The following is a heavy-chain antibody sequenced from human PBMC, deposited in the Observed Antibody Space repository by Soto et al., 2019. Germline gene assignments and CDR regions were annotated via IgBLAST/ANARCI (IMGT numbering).Heavy chain of an antibody. CDR3: ARDLSGLTPFEY. Sequence: GGSLKLSCAASGFTFSSYCMHWVRPATGKGLEWLAVIWYDGSNKYYADSVKGRFTISRDNSKNTLYLQMNSLRAEDTAVYYCARDLSGLTPFEYWGQGTLVTVSS. CDR2: IWYDGSNK. V-gene: IGHV3-33*01. D-gene: IGHD3-9*01. J-gene: IGHJ4*02. CDR1: GFTFSSYC.